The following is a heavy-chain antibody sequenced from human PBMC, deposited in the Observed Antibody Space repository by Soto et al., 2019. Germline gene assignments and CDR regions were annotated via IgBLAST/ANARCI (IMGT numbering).Heavy chain of an antibody. CDR3: ARALTSDIVVVVAATSWFDP. V-gene: IGHV4-34*01. D-gene: IGHD2-15*01. J-gene: IGHJ5*02. Sequence: PSETLSLTCAVYGGSFSGYYWSWIRQPPGKGLEWIGEINHSGSTNYNPSLKSRVTISVDTSKNQFSLKLSSVTAADTAVYYCARALTSDIVVVVAATSWFDPWGQGTLVTVSS. CDR2: INHSGST. CDR1: GGSFSGYY.